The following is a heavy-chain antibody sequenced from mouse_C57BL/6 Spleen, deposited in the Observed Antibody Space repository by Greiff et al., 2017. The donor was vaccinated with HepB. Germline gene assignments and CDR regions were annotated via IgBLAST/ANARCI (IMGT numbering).Heavy chain of an antibody. CDR3: ARRLGEDWFAY. J-gene: IGHJ3*01. V-gene: IGHV1-26*01. CDR2: INPNNGGT. D-gene: IGHD4-1*01. CDR1: GYTFTDYY. Sequence: EVQLQQSGPELVKPGASVKISCKASGYTFTDYYMNWVKQSHGKSLEWIGDINPNNGGTSYNQKFKGKATLTVDKSSSTAYMELRSLTSEDSAVYYCARRLGEDWFAYWGQGTLVTVSA.